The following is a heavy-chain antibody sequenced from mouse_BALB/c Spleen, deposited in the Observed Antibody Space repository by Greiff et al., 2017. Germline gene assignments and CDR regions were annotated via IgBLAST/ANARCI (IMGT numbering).Heavy chain of an antibody. D-gene: IGHD1-1*01. CDR2: IYPGNVNT. CDR3: ARATTVDAMDY. Sequence: QVQLQQSGPELVKPGASVRISCKASGYTFTSYYIHWVKQRPGQGLEWIGWIYPGNVNTKYNEKFKGKATLTADKSSSTAYMQLSSLTSEDSAVYFCARATTVDAMDYWGQGTSVTVSS. V-gene: IGHV1S56*01. J-gene: IGHJ4*01. CDR1: GYTFTSYY.